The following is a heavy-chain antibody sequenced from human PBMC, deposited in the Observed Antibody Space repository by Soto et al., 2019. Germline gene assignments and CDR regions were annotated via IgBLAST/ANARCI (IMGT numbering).Heavy chain of an antibody. V-gene: IGHV3-21*02. CDR3: XXXXXXXXXXXYWAY. CDR2: ITGSSSYI. Sequence: EVQLVESGGGLVKPGGSLRLSCAASGFTFSSYSMNWVRQAPGKGLEWVSSITGSSSYIYYADSVKGRFTISRDNAKNSLYLQMXXXXXXXXXXXXXXXXXXXXXXXXYWAYWGQGTLVT. CDR1: GFTFSSYS. J-gene: IGHJ4*02. D-gene: IGHD2-15*01.